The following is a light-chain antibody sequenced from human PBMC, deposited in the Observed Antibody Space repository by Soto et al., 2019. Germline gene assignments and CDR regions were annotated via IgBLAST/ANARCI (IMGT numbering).Light chain of an antibody. CDR1: QSVTSNY. J-gene: IGKJ3*01. CDR2: GAS. Sequence: EIVLTQSPGTLSLSPGERATLSCRASQSVTSNYLAWYQQKPGQAPRLLIYGASSRATGIPDRFSGSGSGTDFTLTISRLEPEDFAVYYCQQYGSSPGLFTFGPGTKGDFK. CDR3: QQYGSSPGLFT. V-gene: IGKV3-20*01.